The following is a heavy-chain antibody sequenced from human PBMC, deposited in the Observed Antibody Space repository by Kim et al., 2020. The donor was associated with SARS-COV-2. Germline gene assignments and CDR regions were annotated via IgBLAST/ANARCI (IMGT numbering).Heavy chain of an antibody. D-gene: IGHD3-16*02. CDR2: YTSGGT. J-gene: IGHJ4*02. CDR3: ARALGH. V-gene: IGHV4-4*07. Sequence: YTSGGTNYNPPLQSRVTMSVDMSRNQFSLKLSSVTAADTAVYYCARALGHWGQGTLVTVSS.